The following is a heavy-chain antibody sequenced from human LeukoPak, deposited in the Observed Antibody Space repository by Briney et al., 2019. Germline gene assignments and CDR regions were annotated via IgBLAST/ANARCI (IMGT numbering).Heavy chain of an antibody. Sequence: ASVKVSCKASGYTFTGYYMHWVRQAPGQGLEWMGWINPNSGGTNYAQKFQGRVTMTRDTSISTAYMELSSLRSEDTAVYYCARVVDGYNDYWGQGTLVTVSS. J-gene: IGHJ4*02. V-gene: IGHV1-2*02. D-gene: IGHD5-12*01. CDR1: GYTFTGYY. CDR3: ARVVDGYNDY. CDR2: INPNSGGT.